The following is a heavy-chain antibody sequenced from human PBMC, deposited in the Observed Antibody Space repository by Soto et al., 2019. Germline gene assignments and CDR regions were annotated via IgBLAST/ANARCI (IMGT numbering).Heavy chain of an antibody. V-gene: IGHV4-59*08. D-gene: IGHD4-17*01. CDR1: GGSISSYY. CDR2: IYYSGST. CDR3: ARRRDGYGDYYYSMDV. J-gene: IGHJ6*03. Sequence: PSETLSLTCTVSGGSISSYYWSWIRQPPGKGLEWIGYIYYSGSTNYNPSLKSRVTISVDTSKNQFSLKLSSVTAADTAVYYCARRRDGYGDYYYSMDVWGKGTTVTVSS.